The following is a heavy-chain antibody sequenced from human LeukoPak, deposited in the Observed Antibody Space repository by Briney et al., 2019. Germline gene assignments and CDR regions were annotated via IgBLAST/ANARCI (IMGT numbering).Heavy chain of an antibody. CDR1: GFIFSSSV. CDR2: ISHDGGNK. J-gene: IGHJ4*02. D-gene: IGHD6-6*01. V-gene: IGHV3-30*04. CDR3: ARVVVSSSSDYFDY. Sequence: GGSLRLSCAASGFIFSSSVMHWVRQAPGKGLEWVAVISHDGGNKYYADSVKGRFTISRGNSKNTLYLQMNSLRAEDTAVYYCARVVVSSSSDYFDYWGQGTLVTVSS.